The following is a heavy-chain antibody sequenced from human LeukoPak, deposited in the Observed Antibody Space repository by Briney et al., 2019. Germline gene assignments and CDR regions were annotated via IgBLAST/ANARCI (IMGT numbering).Heavy chain of an antibody. V-gene: IGHV1-8*01. CDR3: ASCYSGSTSCYTGYAFDI. CDR2: MSPNSGDT. Sequence: ASVKVSCKASGYTFTSYDFNWVRQATGQRPEWMGWMSPNSGDTGYAQKFQDRVTMTRNTSISTAYMELSSLRSEDTAVYYCASCYSGSTSCYTGYAFDIWGQGTMVTVSS. J-gene: IGHJ3*02. D-gene: IGHD2-2*02. CDR1: GYTFTSYD.